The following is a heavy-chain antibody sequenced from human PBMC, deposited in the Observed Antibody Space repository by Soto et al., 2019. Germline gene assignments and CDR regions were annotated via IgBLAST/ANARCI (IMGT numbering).Heavy chain of an antibody. D-gene: IGHD1-1*01. CDR3: AKDQSNRNAKYYFDF. Sequence: PGGSLRLSCAASGFTFSIYAMTWVRQSPGKGLEWVSSMSRTGENTYYADSVKGRFTISRDNSKNTLYLQMNSLRAEDTAIYYCAKDQSNRNAKYYFDFWGQGTRVTVPQ. CDR2: MSRTGENT. J-gene: IGHJ4*02. CDR1: GFTFSIYA. V-gene: IGHV3-23*01.